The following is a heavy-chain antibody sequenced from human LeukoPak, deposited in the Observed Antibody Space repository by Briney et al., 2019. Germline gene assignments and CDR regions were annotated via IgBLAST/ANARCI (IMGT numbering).Heavy chain of an antibody. CDR2: IYHSGST. CDR1: GGSISSSNW. V-gene: IGHV4-4*02. D-gene: IGHD2-2*03. J-gene: IGHJ3*02. CDR3: ARVGYCSSTSCYQRAFDI. Sequence: SGTLSLTCAVSGGSISSSNWWSWVRQPPGKGLEWIGEIYHSGSTNYNPSLKSRVTISVHKSKNQFSLKLSSVTAADTAVYYCARVGYCSSTSCYQRAFDIWGQGTMVTVSS.